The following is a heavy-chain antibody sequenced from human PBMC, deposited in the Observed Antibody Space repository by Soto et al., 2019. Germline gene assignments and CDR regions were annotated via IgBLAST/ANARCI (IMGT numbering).Heavy chain of an antibody. CDR3: ARHLYGSGERFDP. CDR2: IYYSGSI. V-gene: IGHV4-59*08. D-gene: IGHD3-10*01. J-gene: IGHJ5*02. Sequence: QVQLQESGPGLVKPSETLSLTCTVSGGSISSYYWSWIRQPPGKGLEWIGYIYYSGSINYNPSLKSRVTISVDTSKNQFSLKLRSVTAADTAVYYCARHLYGSGERFDPWGQGTLVTVSS. CDR1: GGSISSYY.